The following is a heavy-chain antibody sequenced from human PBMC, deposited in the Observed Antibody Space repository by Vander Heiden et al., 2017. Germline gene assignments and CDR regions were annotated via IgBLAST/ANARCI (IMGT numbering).Heavy chain of an antibody. CDR1: RYSFTSYW. CDR3: ARRGMGAGTEHYYYGMDV. V-gene: IGHV5-10-1*03. D-gene: IGHD6-19*01. Sequence: EVPLVQSGAEAKKPGESLRISCKGSRYSFTSYWVNWVRQVPGKGLDWMGRRDPSAHKTNYSPALQGHVTISVDRSINTAYLQWSSLKASDTAMYYCARRGMGAGTEHYYYGMDVWGQGTTVTVSS. CDR2: RDPSAHKT. J-gene: IGHJ6*02.